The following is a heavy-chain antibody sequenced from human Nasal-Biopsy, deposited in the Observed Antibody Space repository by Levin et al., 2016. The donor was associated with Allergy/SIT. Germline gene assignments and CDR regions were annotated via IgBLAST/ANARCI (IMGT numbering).Heavy chain of an antibody. J-gene: IGHJ3*01. CDR1: GFLFTSYG. D-gene: IGHD3-22*01. CDR2: SAPTTGNT. CDR3: ARVDHYDNSGYHDALDL. V-gene: IGHV1-18*04. Sequence: ASVKVSCKASGFLFTSYGITWVRQAPGQGLEWIGMGSAPTTGNTNYAQKLRGRVTLTTDTSTTTAYMELTSLKSDDTAVYYCARVDHYDNSGYHDALDLWGQGTLVDRLF.